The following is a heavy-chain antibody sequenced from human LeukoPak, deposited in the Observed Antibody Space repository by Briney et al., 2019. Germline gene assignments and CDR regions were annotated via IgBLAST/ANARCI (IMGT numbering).Heavy chain of an antibody. V-gene: IGHV3-74*01. CDR3: AKAYTDYAEGGY. CDR1: GFTFSSYW. CDR2: INSDGSST. Sequence: PGGSLRLSCAASGFTFSSYWMHWVRRAPGKGLVWVSRINSDGSSTSYADSVKGRFTISRDNAKNTLYLQMNSLRAEDTAVYYCAKAYTDYAEGGYWGQGTLITVSS. J-gene: IGHJ4*02. D-gene: IGHD5-12*01.